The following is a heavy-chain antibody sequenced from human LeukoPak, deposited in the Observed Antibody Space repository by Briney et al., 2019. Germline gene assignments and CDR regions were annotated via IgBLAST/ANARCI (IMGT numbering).Heavy chain of an antibody. CDR1: GGSMSSSTYY. V-gene: IGHV4-39*01. D-gene: IGHD5-24*01. Sequence: PSETLSLTCTVSGGSMSSSTYYWAWIRQPPGKGLEWIGSFYYSGNTYYNPSLKSRVTISVDTSKNHFSLTLTSVTAADRAVYYCATSHRDGYNYFDYWGQGTLVTVVS. CDR3: ATSHRDGYNYFDY. CDR2: FYYSGNT. J-gene: IGHJ4*02.